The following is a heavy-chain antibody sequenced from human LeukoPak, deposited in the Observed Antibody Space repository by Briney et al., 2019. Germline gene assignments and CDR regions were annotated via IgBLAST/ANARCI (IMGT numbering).Heavy chain of an antibody. V-gene: IGHV3-53*01. J-gene: IGHJ3*02. D-gene: IGHD6-13*01. Sequence: GGSLRLSCAASGFTFSSYAMSWVRQAPGKGLEWVSVIYSGGSTYYADSVKGRFTISRDNSKNTLYLQMNSLRAEDTAVYYCARELGSSVDAFDIWGQGTMVTVSS. CDR2: IYSGGST. CDR1: GFTFSSYA. CDR3: ARELGSSVDAFDI.